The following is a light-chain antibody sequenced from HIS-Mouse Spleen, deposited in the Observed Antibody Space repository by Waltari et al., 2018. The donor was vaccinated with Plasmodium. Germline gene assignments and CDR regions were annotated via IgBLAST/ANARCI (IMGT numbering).Light chain of an antibody. CDR3: TQFNSYFPGT. J-gene: IGKJ5*01. CDR2: DAS. CDR1: QGISSA. V-gene: IGKV1-13*02. Sequence: AIQLTQSPSSLSASVGDRVAITCRARQGISSALACYQQKPGKAPKLLIYDASSLESGAPSRFSGSGSATDFTLSISTLQTEDFETYYCTQFNSYFPGTFGDETRLELK.